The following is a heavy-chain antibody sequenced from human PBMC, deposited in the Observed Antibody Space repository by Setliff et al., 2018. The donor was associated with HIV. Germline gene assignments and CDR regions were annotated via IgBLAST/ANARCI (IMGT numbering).Heavy chain of an antibody. D-gene: IGHD3-22*01. V-gene: IGHV1-2*06. CDR1: GYTFNDNY. CDR2: ISPDIGDT. CDR3: ARGADHFDTSGYYSFFDP. J-gene: IGHJ5*02. Sequence: ASVKVSCKASGYTFNDNYIHWVRQAPGQGLEWMGRISPDIGDTNYAQMCHGRVTMTSDTSISTAYMELSSLKSDDTAVYYCARGADHFDTSGYYSFFDPWGQGTLVTVSS.